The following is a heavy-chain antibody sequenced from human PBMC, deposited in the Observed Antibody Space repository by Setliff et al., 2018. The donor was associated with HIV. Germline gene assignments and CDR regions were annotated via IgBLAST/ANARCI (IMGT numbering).Heavy chain of an antibody. Sequence: SETLSLTCTVSGGSISSSSYYWGWIRQSPGKGLEWIGSIYYSGSTYYNPSLKSRVTISVDTSKNQFSLKLNSVTAADTAVYYCARGVPYSSSSEYYYYYYYMDVWGTGTTVTVSS. CDR2: IYYSGST. V-gene: IGHV4-39*01. J-gene: IGHJ6*03. D-gene: IGHD6-6*01. CDR3: ARGVPYSSSSEYYYYYYYMDV. CDR1: GGSISSSSYY.